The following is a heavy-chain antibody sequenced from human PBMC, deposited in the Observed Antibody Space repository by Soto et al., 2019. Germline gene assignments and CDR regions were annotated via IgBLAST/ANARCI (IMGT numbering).Heavy chain of an antibody. V-gene: IGHV3-9*01. CDR3: AKDTTAAGIWNYFDY. D-gene: IGHD6-13*01. CDR2: ISWSSGNI. Sequence: GGSLRLSCAASGFTFDYAMHWVRQGAGKGLEWVSGISWSSGNIAYADSVKGRFTISRDNAKNSLYLQMNSLRAEDTALYYCAKDTTAAGIWNYFDYWGQGTLVTVSS. J-gene: IGHJ4*02. CDR1: GFTFDYA.